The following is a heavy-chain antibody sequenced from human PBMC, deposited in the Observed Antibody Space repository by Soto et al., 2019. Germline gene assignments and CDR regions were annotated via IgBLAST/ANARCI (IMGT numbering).Heavy chain of an antibody. CDR2: IRGSSGTT. CDR1: GFSVSGYS. Sequence: EVHLMESGGGLVRPGGSLRLSCAASGFSVSGYSMNWVRQAPGKGLEWISYIRGSSGTTIYAASVRGRFTISRDNANNSLYLQMDSLRAEDTAVYFCVSDGDTCSGSDCYRSFDYWGQGTLVTVSS. J-gene: IGHJ4*02. CDR3: VSDGDTCSGSDCYRSFDY. V-gene: IGHV3-48*01. D-gene: IGHD5-12*01.